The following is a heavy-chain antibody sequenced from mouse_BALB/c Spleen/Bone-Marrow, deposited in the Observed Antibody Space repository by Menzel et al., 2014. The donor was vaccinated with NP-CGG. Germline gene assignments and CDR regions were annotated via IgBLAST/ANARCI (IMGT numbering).Heavy chain of an antibody. CDR1: GFTFSNYG. CDR3: ARLTPDYAMDY. J-gene: IGHJ4*01. V-gene: IGHV5-6*01. Sequence: EVKLVESGGDLVKPGGSLKLSCAASGFTFSNYGMSWVRQTPDKRLEWVATISSGGSYTYFPDSVKGRFTISRDNAKNTLHLQMNSLKSEDAAMYYCARLTPDYAMDYWGQGTSVTVSS. CDR2: ISSGGSYT. D-gene: IGHD1-3*01.